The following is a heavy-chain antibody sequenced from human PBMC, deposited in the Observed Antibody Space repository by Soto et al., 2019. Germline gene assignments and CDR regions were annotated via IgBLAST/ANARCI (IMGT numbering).Heavy chain of an antibody. Sequence: SETLSLTCKVSGFSLRSACFWGCIRQPPGKGLEGIGSIYQPGRGNVFHSPSTSTNPSLDSRVDLSVDTSKNEFFLKLTSVSAAAPVDYFCAGSAFYADSNGSYHVLDYWGHGTQVTVS. CDR2: IYQPGRGNVFHSPST. CDR3: AGSAFYADSNGSYHVLDY. V-gene: IGHV4-38-2*02. J-gene: IGHJ4*01. D-gene: IGHD3-22*01. CDR1: GFSLRSACF.